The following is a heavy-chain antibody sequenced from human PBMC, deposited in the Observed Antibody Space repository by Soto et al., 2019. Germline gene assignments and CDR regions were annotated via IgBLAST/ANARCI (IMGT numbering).Heavy chain of an antibody. V-gene: IGHV3-48*02. CDR1: GFTLSSYN. D-gene: IGHD3-10*01. CDR2: ISGSSDTI. J-gene: IGHJ6*02. Sequence: EVQLVESGGGLVQPGGSLRLSCAASGFTLSSYNMNWVRQAPGKGLEWVSYISGSSDTIYYADSVKGRFTISRDNAKNSLYLQMDSLRDEDTAVYYCARDHGGRTWFVGIDYYFGVDVWGQGTTVTVSS. CDR3: ARDHGGRTWFVGIDYYFGVDV.